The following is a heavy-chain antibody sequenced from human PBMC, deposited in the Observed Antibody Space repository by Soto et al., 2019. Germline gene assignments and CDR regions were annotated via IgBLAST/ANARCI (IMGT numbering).Heavy chain of an antibody. V-gene: IGHV3-23*01. Sequence: EVQLLESGGGLVQPGGSLRLSCAASGFPFSSYAMTWVRQAPGKGLEWVSEISGSGGATYYADSVKGRFTISRDNSKNTLSLQMNSLRVEDTAVYYCAKGAYSGTWRNWFDPWGQGTLVTVSS. CDR3: AKGAYSGTWRNWFDP. J-gene: IGHJ5*02. CDR2: ISGSGGAT. CDR1: GFPFSSYA. D-gene: IGHD6-13*01.